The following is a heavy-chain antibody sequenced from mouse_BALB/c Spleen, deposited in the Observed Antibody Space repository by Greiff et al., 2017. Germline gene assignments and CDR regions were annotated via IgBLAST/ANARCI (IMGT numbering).Heavy chain of an antibody. J-gene: IGHJ2*01. CDR1: GYSITSDYA. Sequence: EVHLVESGPGLVKPSQSLSLTCTVTGYSITSDYAWNWIRQFPGNKLEWMGYISYSGSTSYNPSLKSRISITRDTSKNQFFLQLNSVTTEDTATYYCARWAYGSSYDYFDYWGQGTTLTVSS. CDR2: ISYSGST. D-gene: IGHD1-1*01. V-gene: IGHV3-2*02. CDR3: ARWAYGSSYDYFDY.